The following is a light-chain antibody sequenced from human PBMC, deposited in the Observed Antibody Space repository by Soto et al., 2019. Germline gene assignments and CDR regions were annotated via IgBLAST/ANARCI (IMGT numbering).Light chain of an antibody. Sequence: DIVMTQSPDSLAVPLGERATINCKSSQSVLYSSNNKNYLAWYQQKPGQPPKLLIYWASTRESGVPDRFSASGSGTDLTLTIIRLQAEDVAVYYCQQFYSTPYTFGQGTKLEIK. J-gene: IGKJ2*01. V-gene: IGKV4-1*01. CDR1: QSVLYSSNNKNY. CDR2: WAS. CDR3: QQFYSTPYT.